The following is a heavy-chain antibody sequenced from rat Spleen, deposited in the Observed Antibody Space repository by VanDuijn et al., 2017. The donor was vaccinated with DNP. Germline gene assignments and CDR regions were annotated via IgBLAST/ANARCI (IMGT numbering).Heavy chain of an antibody. CDR2: ISYDGGST. V-gene: IGHV5-20*01. CDR3: TTLYGRGDYFDY. J-gene: IGHJ2*01. Sequence: EVQLVESGGGLVQPGRSLKLSCAASGFTFSDYYMAWVRQAPTKGLEWVASISYDGGSTYYRDSVKGRFTISRDNAKSSLYLQMDSLRSEDTATYYGTTLYGRGDYFDYWGQGVMVTVSS. D-gene: IGHD4-1*01. CDR1: GFTFSDYY.